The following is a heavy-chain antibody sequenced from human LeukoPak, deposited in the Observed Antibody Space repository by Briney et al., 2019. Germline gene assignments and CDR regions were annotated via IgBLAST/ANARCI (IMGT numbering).Heavy chain of an antibody. Sequence: PGRSLRLSCAASGFTFSSYGMHWVRQAPGKGLEWVAVISYDGSNKYYADSVKGRFTISRDNSKNTLYLQMNSLRAEDTAVYYCARGSMGADLYFDYWGQGTLVTVSS. J-gene: IGHJ4*02. CDR1: GFTFSSYG. CDR3: ARGSMGADLYFDY. D-gene: IGHD2-8*01. V-gene: IGHV3-30*03. CDR2: ISYDGSNK.